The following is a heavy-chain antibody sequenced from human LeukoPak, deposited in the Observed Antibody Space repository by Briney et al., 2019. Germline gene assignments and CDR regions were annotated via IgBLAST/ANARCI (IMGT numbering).Heavy chain of an antibody. J-gene: IGHJ4*02. V-gene: IGHV1-18*01. Sequence: ASVKVSCKASGYTFTSYGLSWVRQAPGQGLEWMGWISAYNGNTNYAQKLQGRVTMTTDTSTSTAYMELRSLRSDDTAVHYCAVDSSGYYYALDYWGQGTLVTVSS. CDR1: GYTFTSYG. CDR3: AVDSSGYYYALDY. D-gene: IGHD3-22*01. CDR2: ISAYNGNT.